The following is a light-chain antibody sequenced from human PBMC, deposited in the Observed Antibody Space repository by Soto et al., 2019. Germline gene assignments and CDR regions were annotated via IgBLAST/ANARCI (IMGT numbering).Light chain of an antibody. CDR2: AAS. CDR3: QQLFDSPIT. Sequence: DIQLTQSASFLSHSIGATVSITSLSCQVISTSLAWYQVKPGKAPKLLIYAASTLESGVPSRFSATVSGTEFSLTITSLQPEDFATYYCQQLFDSPITFGQGTRLEI. V-gene: IGKV1-9*01. J-gene: IGKJ5*01. CDR1: QVISTS.